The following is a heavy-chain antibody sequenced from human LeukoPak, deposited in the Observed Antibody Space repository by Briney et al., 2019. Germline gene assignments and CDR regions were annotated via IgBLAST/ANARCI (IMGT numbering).Heavy chain of an antibody. CDR3: ARAGDAFDI. CDR1: GFTFSSFG. V-gene: IGHV3-33*01. CDR2: IWYDGSDK. Sequence: GGSLRLSCAASGFTFSSFGMHWVRQAPGKGLEWVAVIWYDGSDKYYTESVKGRFTISRDNSKNTLYLQMNSLRVEDTAIYYCARAGDAFDIWGRGTMVTVPS. J-gene: IGHJ3*02.